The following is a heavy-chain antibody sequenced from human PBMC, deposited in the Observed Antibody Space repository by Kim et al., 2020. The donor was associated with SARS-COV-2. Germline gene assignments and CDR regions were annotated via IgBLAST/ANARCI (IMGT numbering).Heavy chain of an antibody. CDR3: ASVYDSSGYYFGY. V-gene: IGHV4-4*02. D-gene: IGHD3-22*01. J-gene: IGHJ4*02. Sequence: YNPSLKSRVTISVDKSKNQFSLKLSSVTAADTAVYYCASVYDSSGYYFGYWGQGTLVTVSS.